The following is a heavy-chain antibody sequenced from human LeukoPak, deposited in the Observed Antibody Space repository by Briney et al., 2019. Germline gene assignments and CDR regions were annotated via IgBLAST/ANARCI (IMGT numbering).Heavy chain of an antibody. V-gene: IGHV4-34*01. CDR3: ARGYGDYAY. J-gene: IGHJ4*02. D-gene: IGHD4-17*01. CDR1: GGSFSGYY. CDR2: INHSGST. Sequence: PSETLSLTCAVYGGSFSGYYWSWIRQPPGKGLEWIGEINHSGSTNYNPSLKSRVTLSVETTKNQFSLKLSSVPAADPAVYYRARGYGDYAYSGPGTPVTASP.